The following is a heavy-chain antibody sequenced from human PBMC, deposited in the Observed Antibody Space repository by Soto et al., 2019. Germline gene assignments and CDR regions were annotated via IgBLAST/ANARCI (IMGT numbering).Heavy chain of an antibody. CDR2: IYSTGST. J-gene: IGHJ4*02. D-gene: IGHD3-10*01. V-gene: IGHV4-59*08. CDR1: GGSISSYY. CDR3: ARLGEGLSFDY. Sequence: SETLSLTCTVSGGSISSYYWSWIRQPPGKGLEWIGYIYSTGSTNYNPSLKSRVTISVDTSKNQFSLKLSSVTAADTAVYYCARLGEGLSFDYWGQGTLVTVSS.